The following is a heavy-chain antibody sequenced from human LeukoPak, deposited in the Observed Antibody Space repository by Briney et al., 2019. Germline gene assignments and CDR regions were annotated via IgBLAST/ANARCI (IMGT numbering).Heavy chain of an antibody. CDR3: ARLGYCSSTSCRYWYFDL. J-gene: IGHJ2*01. CDR2: IYYIGST. D-gene: IGHD2-2*01. CDR1: GGSISSYY. V-gene: IGHV4-59*01. Sequence: SETLSLTCIVSGGSISSYYWSWIRQPPGKGLEWIGYIYYIGSTKYNPSLKSRVTISVDTSKNQFSLKLSSVTAADTAVYYCARLGYCSSTSCRYWYFDLWGRGTLVTVSS.